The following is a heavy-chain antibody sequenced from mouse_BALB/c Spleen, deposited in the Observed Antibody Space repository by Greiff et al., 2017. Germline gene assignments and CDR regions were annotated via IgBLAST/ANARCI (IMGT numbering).Heavy chain of an antibody. Sequence: VQLQQSGPGLVAPSQSLSITCTVSGFSLTDYGVSWIRQPPGKGLEWLGVIWGGGSTYYNSALKSRLSISKDNSKSQVFLKMNSLQTDDTAMYYCAKHRGYDGYYYFDYWGQGTTLTVSS. CDR2: IWGGGST. CDR3: AKHRGYDGYYYFDY. CDR1: GFSLTDYG. V-gene: IGHV2-6-5*01. D-gene: IGHD2-3*01. J-gene: IGHJ2*01.